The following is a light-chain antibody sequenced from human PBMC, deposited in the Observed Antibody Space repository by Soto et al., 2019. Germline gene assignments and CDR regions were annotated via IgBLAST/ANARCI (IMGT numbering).Light chain of an antibody. CDR2: AAS. V-gene: IGKV1-12*01. Sequence: DIQMTQSPSSVSASVGDSVTITCRASQGISTWLAWYQQKPGKAPKLLIYAASSLQSGVPSRFSGSGSGTDFTLIVSSLLPEDFASYYCLQANSFPRTFGQGTKLEIK. J-gene: IGKJ2*01. CDR1: QGISTW. CDR3: LQANSFPRT.